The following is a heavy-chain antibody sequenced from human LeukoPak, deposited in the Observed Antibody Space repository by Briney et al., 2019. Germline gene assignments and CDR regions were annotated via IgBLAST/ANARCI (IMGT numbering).Heavy chain of an antibody. Sequence: GGSMRFSCAASGFTFSSYAMHWVRQAPGKGLEWVAVISYDGSNKYYADSVKGRFTISRDNSKNKLYLQMNALRAEDTAVYYCARVSGYYDFWSGYSMFGQFDYWGQGTLVTVSS. CDR2: ISYDGSNK. V-gene: IGHV3-30*04. D-gene: IGHD3-3*01. CDR3: ARVSGYYDFWSGYSMFGQFDY. CDR1: GFTFSSYA. J-gene: IGHJ4*02.